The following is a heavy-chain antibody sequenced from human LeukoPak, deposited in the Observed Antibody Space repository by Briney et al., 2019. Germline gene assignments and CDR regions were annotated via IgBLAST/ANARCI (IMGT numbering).Heavy chain of an antibody. CDR2: ISSSGSTI. D-gene: IGHD1-26*01. V-gene: IGHV3-48*03. CDR3: ARDRRYSGSYHNDY. J-gene: IGHJ4*02. CDR1: GFTFSSYE. Sequence: GGSLRLPCAASGFTFSSYEMNWVRQAPGKGLEWVSYISSSGSTIYYADSVKGRFTISRDNAKNSLYLQMNSLRAEDTAVYYCARDRRYSGSYHNDYWGQGTLVTVSS.